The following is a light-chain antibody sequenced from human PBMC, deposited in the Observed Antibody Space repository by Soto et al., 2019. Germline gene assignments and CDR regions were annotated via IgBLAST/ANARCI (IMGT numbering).Light chain of an antibody. CDR1: QSVTGTY. CDR3: QHDAYSLWT. Sequence: DIVLTQSPGTLSLSPGEGATLSCRASQSVTGTYLAWYQQKPGQAPRLLVYGASRRATGIPDRFSGSGSGTDFTLTISRLEPEDFAVYYCQHDAYSLWTFGQGTKVEIK. J-gene: IGKJ1*01. V-gene: IGKV3-20*01. CDR2: GAS.